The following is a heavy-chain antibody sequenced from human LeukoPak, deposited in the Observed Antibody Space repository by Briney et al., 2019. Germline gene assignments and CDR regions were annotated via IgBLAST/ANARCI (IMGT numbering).Heavy chain of an antibody. Sequence: GGSLRLSCAASGFTFDNSGFAWVRQAPGKGPQWVSGINWDGGRTAYADSVKGRFTISRDNAKKSLFLQMNTLRAEDTAVYYCARDEYSSGRNWFDPWGQGTLVTVSS. V-gene: IGHV3-20*04. D-gene: IGHD3-22*01. CDR2: INWDGGRT. J-gene: IGHJ5*02. CDR3: ARDEYSSGRNWFDP. CDR1: GFTFDNSG.